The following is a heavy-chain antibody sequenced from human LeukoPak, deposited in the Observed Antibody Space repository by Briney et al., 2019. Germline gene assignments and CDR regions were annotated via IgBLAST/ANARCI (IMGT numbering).Heavy chain of an antibody. CDR2: ISGSGGST. CDR1: GFTFSSYG. V-gene: IGHV3-23*01. D-gene: IGHD1-26*01. Sequence: GGSLRLSCAASGFTFSSYGMSWVHQAPGKGLEWVSAISGSGGSTYYADSVKGRFTISRDNSKNTLYLQMNSLRTEDSAVYYCAKGTKMIGSFYRGHQFDYWGQGTLVTVSS. CDR3: AKGTKMIGSFYRGHQFDY. J-gene: IGHJ4*02.